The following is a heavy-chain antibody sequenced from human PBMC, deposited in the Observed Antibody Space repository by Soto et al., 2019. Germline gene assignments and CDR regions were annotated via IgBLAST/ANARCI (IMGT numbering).Heavy chain of an antibody. Sequence: GGSLRLSCAASGFTFSSYGMHWVRQAPGKGLEWVAVISYDGSNKYYADSVKGRFTISRDNSKNTLYLQMNSLRAEDTAVYYCAKDRFRGYCSSTSCDPLGYYYYYGMDVWGQGTTVTVSS. V-gene: IGHV3-30*18. D-gene: IGHD2-2*01. J-gene: IGHJ6*02. CDR3: AKDRFRGYCSSTSCDPLGYYYYYGMDV. CDR2: ISYDGSNK. CDR1: GFTFSSYG.